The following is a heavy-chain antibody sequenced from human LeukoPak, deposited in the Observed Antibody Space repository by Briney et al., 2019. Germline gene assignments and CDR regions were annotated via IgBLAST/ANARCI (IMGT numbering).Heavy chain of an antibody. Sequence: KRGESLKTSCKGSGYSFTSYWIGWVRQMPGKGLEWMGIIYPGDSDTRYSPSFQGQVTISADKSISTAYLQWSSLKASDTAMYYCARTPRGPIWFGELSPHFDYWGQGTLVTVSS. V-gene: IGHV5-51*01. CDR2: IYPGDSDT. CDR1: GYSFTSYW. D-gene: IGHD3-10*01. J-gene: IGHJ4*02. CDR3: ARTPRGPIWFGELSPHFDY.